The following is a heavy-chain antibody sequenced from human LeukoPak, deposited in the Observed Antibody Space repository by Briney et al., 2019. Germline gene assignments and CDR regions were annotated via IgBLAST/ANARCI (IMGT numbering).Heavy chain of an antibody. CDR3: ARDIYDFWSGHSGWFDP. Sequence: GGSLRLSCAASGFTFSSYWMHWVRQAPGKGLVWVSRINSDGSSTSYADSVKGRFTISRDNAKNTLYLQMNSLRAEDTAVYYCARDIYDFWSGHSGWFDPWGQGTLVTVSS. J-gene: IGHJ5*02. CDR2: INSDGSST. CDR1: GFTFSSYW. D-gene: IGHD3-3*01. V-gene: IGHV3-74*01.